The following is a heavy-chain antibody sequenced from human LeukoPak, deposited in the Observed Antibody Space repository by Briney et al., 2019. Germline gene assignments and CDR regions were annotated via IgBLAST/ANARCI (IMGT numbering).Heavy chain of an antibody. J-gene: IGHJ4*02. Sequence: SETLSLTCTVSGGSISSISYYWGWIRQPPGKGLEWIGSIYYSGSTYYNPSLKSRVTISVDTSKNQFSLKLSSVTAADTAVYYCARQRGYSGYDGVYSFDYWGQGTLVTVSS. CDR2: IYYSGST. V-gene: IGHV4-39*01. CDR1: GGSISSISYY. CDR3: ARQRGYSGYDGVYSFDY. D-gene: IGHD5-12*01.